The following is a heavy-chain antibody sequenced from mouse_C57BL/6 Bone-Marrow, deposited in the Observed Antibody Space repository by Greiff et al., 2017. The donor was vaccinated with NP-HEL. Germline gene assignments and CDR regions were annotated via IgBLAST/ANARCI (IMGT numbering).Heavy chain of an antibody. Sequence: EVKVVESGGDLVKPGGSLKLSCAASGFTFSSYGMSWVRQTPDKRLEWVATISSGGSYTYYPDSVKGRFTISRDNAKNTLYLQMSSLKSEDTAMYYCARRSNYVRYFDVWGTGTTVTVSS. D-gene: IGHD2-5*01. CDR3: ARRSNYVRYFDV. J-gene: IGHJ1*03. V-gene: IGHV5-6*02. CDR1: GFTFSSYG. CDR2: ISSGGSYT.